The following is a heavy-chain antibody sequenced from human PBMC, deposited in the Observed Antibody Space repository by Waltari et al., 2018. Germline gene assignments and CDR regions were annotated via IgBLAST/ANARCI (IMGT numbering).Heavy chain of an antibody. J-gene: IGHJ6*02. V-gene: IGHV4-34*01. CDR2: INHSGST. D-gene: IGHD3-10*01. CDR1: GGSFSGSS. Sequence: QVQLQQWGAGLLKPSETLSLTCPVYGGSFSGSSWSWIPQPPGQGLEVIGEINHSGSTNYNPSLKRRVTIAVDTSKNQFSLKLSSVTAADTAVYYCARGREILWFGTSRYYGMDVWGQGTTVTVSS. CDR3: ARGREILWFGTSRYYGMDV.